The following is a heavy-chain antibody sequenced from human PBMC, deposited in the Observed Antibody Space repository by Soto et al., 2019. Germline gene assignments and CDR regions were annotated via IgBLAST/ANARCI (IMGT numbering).Heavy chain of an antibody. J-gene: IGHJ1*01. V-gene: IGHV3-9*01. CDR3: VKDESINWYSGHFRH. Sequence: GGSMRLSCAASGFTFDDYAMHWVRQVPGKGLGWVSGINWNSGSIGYADSVKGRFAISRDNAKNSLHLQMNSLRAEDTAFYYCVKDESINWYSGHFRHWGQGTLVTVSS. CDR1: GFTFDDYA. CDR2: INWNSGSI. D-gene: IGHD6-13*01.